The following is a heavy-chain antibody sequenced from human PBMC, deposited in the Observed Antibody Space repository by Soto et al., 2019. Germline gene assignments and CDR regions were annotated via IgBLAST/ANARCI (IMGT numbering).Heavy chain of an antibody. J-gene: IGHJ3*01. CDR2: LNPDRGEA. CDR3: ARGGYYDSGIYKGDLDV. V-gene: IGHV1-2*02. Sequence: QAQLFQSGAEVKKPGTSLRVSCKASGYTLTGYYLHWVRQAPGQGLEWMGWLNPDRGEAIYAQSFEGRVTMTSDTTISTAYMDVKRLGSDDTAVYYCARGGYYDSGIYKGDLDVWGQGTLFTVSS. D-gene: IGHD3-22*01. CDR1: GYTLTGYY.